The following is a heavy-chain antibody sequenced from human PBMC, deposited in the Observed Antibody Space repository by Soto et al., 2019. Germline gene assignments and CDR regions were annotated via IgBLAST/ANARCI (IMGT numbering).Heavy chain of an antibody. D-gene: IGHD6-19*01. CDR1: GDSVSSPYY. V-gene: IGHV4-4*02. Sequence: QVQLQESGPGLVKPSGTLSLTCAVSGDSVSSPYYWCWVRQPPGKGLEWIGEVFHTGTTSYNPSLRRRVTISMDKSNNQFSLDLRSVTAADTAVYYCARRAGWYAVHSWGPGTLVIVSS. CDR3: ARRAGWYAVHS. J-gene: IGHJ4*02. CDR2: VFHTGTT.